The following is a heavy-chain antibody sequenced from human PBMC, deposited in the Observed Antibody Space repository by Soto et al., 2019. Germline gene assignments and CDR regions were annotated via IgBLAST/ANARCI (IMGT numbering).Heavy chain of an antibody. J-gene: IGHJ1*01. CDR1: GGSFIGSY. CDR2: INHSGFT. V-gene: IGHV4-34*01. Sequence: SAPLCLTCAVYGGSFIGSYWTWVRQPPGKGLDWIAEINHSGFTNYNPSLKSRVTISVDTSKKQCSLNLSSVTAADTAVYYCARVNGTGLGFHHWGQGTLVTVSS. CDR3: ARVNGTGLGFHH. D-gene: IGHD1-20*01.